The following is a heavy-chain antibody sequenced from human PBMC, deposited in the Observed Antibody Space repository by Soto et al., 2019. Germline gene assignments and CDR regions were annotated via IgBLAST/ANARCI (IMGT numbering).Heavy chain of an antibody. V-gene: IGHV3-74*01. Sequence: GGSLRLSCAASGFTFSSYWMHWVRQAPGKGLVWVSRINSDGSSRDYADSVKGRFTISRDNAKSTLYLQMNSLRAEDTALYYCARDGPAYYYASGTYYNARGYGMDVWGQGTTVTVSS. D-gene: IGHD3-10*01. CDR2: INSDGSSR. J-gene: IGHJ6*02. CDR3: ARDGPAYYYASGTYYNARGYGMDV. CDR1: GFTFSSYW.